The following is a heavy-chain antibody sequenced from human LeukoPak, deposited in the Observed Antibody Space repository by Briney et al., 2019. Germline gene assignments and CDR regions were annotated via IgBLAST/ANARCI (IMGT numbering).Heavy chain of an antibody. V-gene: IGHV3-43*02. D-gene: IGHD3-10*01. J-gene: IGHJ3*02. CDR2: ISGDGATT. CDR3: AKDWSSVFDDLHI. Sequence: PGGSLRLSCAASGFTFNDYAMHWVRRAPGTGLEWVSLISGDGATTYYAASVKGRFTISNDNKKNVLYLQMNNLGTEDTALFYCAKDWSSVFDDLHIWGQGTLVTVSS. CDR1: GFTFNDYA.